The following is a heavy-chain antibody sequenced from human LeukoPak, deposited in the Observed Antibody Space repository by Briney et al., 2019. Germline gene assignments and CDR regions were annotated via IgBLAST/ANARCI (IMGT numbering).Heavy chain of an antibody. Sequence: GGSLRLSCAASGFTFSSYEMNWVRQTPGKGLEWVSYISSSGSTIYYADSVKGRFTISRDSAKNSLYLQMNSLRAEDTAVYYCASLTYYYGSGSFSYWGQGALVTVSS. CDR1: GFTFSSYE. CDR2: ISSSGSTI. J-gene: IGHJ4*02. D-gene: IGHD3-10*01. CDR3: ASLTYYYGSGSFSY. V-gene: IGHV3-48*03.